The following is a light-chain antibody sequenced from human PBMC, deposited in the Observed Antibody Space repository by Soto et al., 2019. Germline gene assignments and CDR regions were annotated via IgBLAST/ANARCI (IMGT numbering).Light chain of an antibody. Sequence: QSVLTQPPSVSAARGQKVTISCSGSSSNIGNNYVSWYQQLPGTAPKLLIYDNNKRPSGIPDRFSGSKSGTSATLGITGLQTGDEADYYCGTWDSSLSAYVFGTGTNLTVL. CDR1: SSNIGNNY. CDR3: GTWDSSLSAYV. J-gene: IGLJ1*01. CDR2: DNN. V-gene: IGLV1-51*01.